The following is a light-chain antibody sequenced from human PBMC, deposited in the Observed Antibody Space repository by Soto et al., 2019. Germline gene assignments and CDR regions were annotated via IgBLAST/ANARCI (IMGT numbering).Light chain of an antibody. J-gene: IGKJ5*01. CDR3: QQYGSSPPIT. Sequence: EIVMTQSPATLSVSPGERATLSCRASQSVSSNLAWYQQKSGQAPRLLIYGASTRATGIPARFSGSGSGTEFTLTISSLQSEDFAVYYCQQYGSSPPITFGQGTRLEIK. V-gene: IGKV3-15*01. CDR2: GAS. CDR1: QSVSSN.